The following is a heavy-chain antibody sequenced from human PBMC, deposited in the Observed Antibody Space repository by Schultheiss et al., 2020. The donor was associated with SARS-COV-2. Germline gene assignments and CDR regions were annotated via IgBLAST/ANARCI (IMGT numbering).Heavy chain of an antibody. CDR3: ANNDY. CDR1: GFTFDDYA. J-gene: IGHJ4*02. Sequence: GGSLRLSCAASGFTFDDYAMHWVRQAPGKGLEWVSGISWNSGSIGYADSVKGRFTISRYNAKNSLYLQMNSLRAEDTAVYYCANNDYWGQGTLVTVSS. V-gene: IGHV3-9*01. CDR2: ISWNSGSI.